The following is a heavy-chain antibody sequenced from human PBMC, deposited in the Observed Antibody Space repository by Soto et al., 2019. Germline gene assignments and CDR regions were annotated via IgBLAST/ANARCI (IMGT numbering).Heavy chain of an antibody. V-gene: IGHV4-31*03. J-gene: IGHJ4*02. CDR2: IYYSGST. Sequence: PSETLSLTCTVSGGSISSGGYYWSWIRQHPGKGLEWIGYIYYSGSTYYNPSLKSRVTISVDTSKNQFSLKLSSVTAADTAVYYCASVAAGTEDYDYWGQGTLVTVSS. D-gene: IGHD6-13*01. CDR3: ASVAAGTEDYDY. CDR1: GGSISSGGYY.